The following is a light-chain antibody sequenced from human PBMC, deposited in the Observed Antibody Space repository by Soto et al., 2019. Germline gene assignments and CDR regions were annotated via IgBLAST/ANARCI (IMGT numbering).Light chain of an antibody. J-gene: IGLJ1*01. CDR1: SSDVGGYNY. Sequence: QSALTQPASVSGYPGQSITISCTGRSSDVGGYNYVSWYQQHPGKAPKFMIYEVSRRPSGVSNRFSGSKSGNTASLTVSGLQAEDEADYYCSSYTTSKTYVFGTGNKVTVL. V-gene: IGLV2-14*01. CDR2: EVS. CDR3: SSYTTSKTYV.